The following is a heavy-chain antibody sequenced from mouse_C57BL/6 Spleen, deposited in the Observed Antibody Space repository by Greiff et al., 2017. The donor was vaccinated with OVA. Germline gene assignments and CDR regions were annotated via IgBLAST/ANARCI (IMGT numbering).Heavy chain of an antibody. CDR3: ARDYDLYFDY. CDR2: ISSGSSTI. J-gene: IGHJ2*01. Sequence: EVKLMESGGGLVKPGGSLKLSCAASGFTFSDYGMHWVRQAPEKGLEWVAYISSGSSTIYYADTVKGRFTISRDNAKNTLFLQMTSLRSEDTAMYYCARDYDLYFDYWGQGTTLTVSS. CDR1: GFTFSDYG. D-gene: IGHD2-4*01. V-gene: IGHV5-17*01.